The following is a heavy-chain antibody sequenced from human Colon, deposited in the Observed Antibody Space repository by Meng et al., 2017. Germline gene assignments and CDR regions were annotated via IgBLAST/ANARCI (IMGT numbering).Heavy chain of an antibody. D-gene: IGHD7-27*01. CDR3: TTGTYYDH. J-gene: IGHJ4*02. CDR1: GDSISSNHW. CDR2: INHSGNT. Sequence: QVQLQESGPGLRKPSGTLSLTCAVSGDSISSNHWWGWVRQSPGKGLEWIAEINHSGNTNYNPSLKSRATISMDKSKNQFSLNLSSVTAADTAVYYCTTGTYYDHWGQGTLVTVSS. V-gene: IGHV4-4*02.